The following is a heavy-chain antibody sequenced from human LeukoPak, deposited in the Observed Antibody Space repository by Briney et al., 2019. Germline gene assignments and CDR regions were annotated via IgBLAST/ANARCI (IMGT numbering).Heavy chain of an antibody. CDR1: GFTFSTYA. V-gene: IGHV3-23*01. CDR2: INNSGGRT. J-gene: IGHJ4*02. Sequence: PGGSLRLSCAASGFTFSTYAMSWVRQAPGKGLEWVSAINNSGGRTYYADSVKGRFTISRDNSKNTLYLQLNSLRAEDTAIYYCARKGGEKLNSFDYWGQGTLVTVSS. CDR3: ARKGGEKLNSFDY. D-gene: IGHD3-16*01.